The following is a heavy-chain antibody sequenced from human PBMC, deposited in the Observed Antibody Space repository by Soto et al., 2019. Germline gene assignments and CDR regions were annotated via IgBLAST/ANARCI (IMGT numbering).Heavy chain of an antibody. D-gene: IGHD6-13*01. V-gene: IGHV1-46*01. J-gene: IGHJ6*02. CDR3: ARSWSSSWDYYYYGMDV. CDR1: GYTFTSYY. CDR2: INPSGGST. Sequence: ASVKVSCKASGYTFTSYYMHWVLQAPGQGLEWMGIINPSGGSTSYAQKFQGRVTMTRDTSTSTVYMGLSSLRSEDTAVYYCARSWSSSWDYYYYGMDVWGQGTTVTVSS.